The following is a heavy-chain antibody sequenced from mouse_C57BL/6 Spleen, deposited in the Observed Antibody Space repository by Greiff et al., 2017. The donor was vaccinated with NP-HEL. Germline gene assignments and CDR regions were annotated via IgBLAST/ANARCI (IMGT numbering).Heavy chain of an antibody. CDR3: TRGDYYGSSYDY. CDR2: ISSGGDYI. V-gene: IGHV5-9-1*02. Sequence: EVQGVESGEGLVKPGGSLKLSCAASGFTFSSYAMSWVRQTPEKRLEWVAYISSGGDYIYYADTVKGRFTISRDNARNTLSLQMSSLKSEDTAMYYCTRGDYYGSSYDYWGQGTTLTVSS. D-gene: IGHD1-1*01. J-gene: IGHJ2*01. CDR1: GFTFSSYA.